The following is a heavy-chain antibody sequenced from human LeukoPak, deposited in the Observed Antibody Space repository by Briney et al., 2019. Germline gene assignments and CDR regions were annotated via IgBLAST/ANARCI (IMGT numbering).Heavy chain of an antibody. CDR2: INPNSGGT. CDR3: ARDLTMAYYYDSSGYWDAFDI. CDR1: GYTFTGYY. J-gene: IGHJ3*02. V-gene: IGHV1-2*02. Sequence: ASVKVSCKASGYTFTGYYMHWVRQAPGQGLEWMGWINPNSGGTNYAQKFQGRVTMTRDTSISTAYMELSRLRSDDTAVYYCARDLTMAYYYDSSGYWDAFDIWGQGTMVTVSS. D-gene: IGHD3-22*01.